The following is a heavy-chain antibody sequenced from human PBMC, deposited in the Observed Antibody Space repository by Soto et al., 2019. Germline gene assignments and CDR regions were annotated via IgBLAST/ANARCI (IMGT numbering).Heavy chain of an antibody. Sequence: GGSLKLSSTACEVCVNSYAMYWVGPHSGEGIGWVAVISHDRINKHYADSVKGRVTVSRANSNRSLALQLNSLRGEDTAMYSCASDMYSCDYLVKWFEPWGQGT. V-gene: IGHV3-30-3*01. CDR2: ISHDRINK. J-gene: IGHJ5*02. D-gene: IGHD6-19*01. CDR3: ASDMYSCDYLVKWFEP. CDR1: EVCVNSYA.